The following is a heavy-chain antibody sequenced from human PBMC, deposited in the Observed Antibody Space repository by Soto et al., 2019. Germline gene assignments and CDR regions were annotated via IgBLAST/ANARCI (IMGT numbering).Heavy chain of an antibody. CDR1: GFTFSSYG. V-gene: IGHV3-33*01. Sequence: PGGSLRLSCAASGFTFSSYGMHWVRQAPGKGLEWVAVIWYDGSNKYYADSVKGRFTISRDNSKNTLYLQMNSLRAEDTAVYYCARDPNSYTARGPVDYWGQGTLVTVSS. J-gene: IGHJ4*02. CDR3: ARDPNSYTARGPVDY. CDR2: IWYDGSNK. D-gene: IGHD5-18*01.